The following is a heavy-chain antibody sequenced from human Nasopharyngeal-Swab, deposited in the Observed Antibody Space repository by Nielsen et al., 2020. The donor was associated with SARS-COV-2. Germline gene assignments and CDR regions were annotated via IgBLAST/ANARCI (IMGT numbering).Heavy chain of an antibody. Sequence: LSLTCAASTFSFSSFEVNWVRQAPGKGLEWISYISGSGSFKYYADSVKGRFTISRDNARKSLYLQMNSLRGEDTGVYYCAGRGISISGDYYYYMDVWGKGTPVTVSS. CDR3: AGRGISISGDYYYYMDV. J-gene: IGHJ6*03. CDR1: TFSFSSFE. CDR2: ISGSGSFK. D-gene: IGHD2-2*01. V-gene: IGHV3-48*03.